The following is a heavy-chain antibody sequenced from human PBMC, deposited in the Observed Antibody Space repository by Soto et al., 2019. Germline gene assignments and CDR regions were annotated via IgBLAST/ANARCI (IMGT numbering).Heavy chain of an antibody. V-gene: IGHV1-18*01. D-gene: IGHD4-17*01. CDR2: ISAYNGDT. CDR3: ARDDRSAGHGPYGYFDL. J-gene: IGHJ4*02. Sequence: QVQLVQSGGEVKKPGASVKVSCKASGYTFTNFGISWVRQAPGQGLEWMGWISAYNGDTNSAPNLQGRVTMTTDTSTSTAYMELRSLKYDDTAVYYCARDDRSAGHGPYGYFDLWGQGSLVTVSS. CDR1: GYTFTNFG.